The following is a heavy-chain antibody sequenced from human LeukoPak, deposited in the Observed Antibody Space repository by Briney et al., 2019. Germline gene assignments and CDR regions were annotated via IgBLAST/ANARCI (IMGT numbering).Heavy chain of an antibody. Sequence: SETLSLTCAVYDGSFSGYYWSWIRQPPGEGLEWIGEINHSGSTNYNPSLKSRVTISVDTSKNQFSLKLSSVTAADTAVYYCARSWMADIVVVPAASRGYWFDPWGQGTLVTVSS. J-gene: IGHJ5*02. CDR2: INHSGST. CDR3: ARSWMADIVVVPAASRGYWFDP. D-gene: IGHD2-2*01. CDR1: DGSFSGYY. V-gene: IGHV4-34*01.